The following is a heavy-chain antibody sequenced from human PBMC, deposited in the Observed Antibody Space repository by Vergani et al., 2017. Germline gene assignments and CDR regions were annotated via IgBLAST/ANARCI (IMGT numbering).Heavy chain of an antibody. CDR1: GGSISSSSYY. CDR2: IYYSGST. D-gene: IGHD2-15*01. Sequence: QLQLQESGPGLVKPSETLSLTCTVSGGSISSSSYYWGWIRQPPGKGLEWIGSIYYSGSTYYNPSLKSRVTISVDTPKNQFSLKLSSVTAADTAVYYCARRAVRKTSRGGSCYGGPCPLDYWGQGTLVTVSS. V-gene: IGHV4-39*01. CDR3: ARRAVRKTSRGGSCYGGPCPLDY. J-gene: IGHJ4*02.